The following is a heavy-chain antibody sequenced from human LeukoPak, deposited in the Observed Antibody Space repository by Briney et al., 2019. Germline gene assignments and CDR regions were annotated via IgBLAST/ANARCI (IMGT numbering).Heavy chain of an antibody. CDR3: ARDPYSGSYGDSYYYYMDV. D-gene: IGHD1-26*01. J-gene: IGHJ6*03. V-gene: IGHV3-9*01. Sequence: GGSLRLSCAASGFSFDDYAIHWVRQAPGKGLEWLSSISWNSGFIDYADSVKGRFTISRDNSKNSLYLQMISLRAEDTAIYYCARDPYSGSYGDSYYYYMDVWGKGTTVTISS. CDR1: GFSFDDYA. CDR2: ISWNSGFI.